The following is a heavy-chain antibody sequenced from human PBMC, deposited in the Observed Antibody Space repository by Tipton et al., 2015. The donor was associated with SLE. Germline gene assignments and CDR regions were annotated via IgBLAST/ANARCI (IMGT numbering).Heavy chain of an antibody. V-gene: IGHV3-7*01. CDR1: GFIFSSYW. Sequence: GSLRLSCAASGFIFSSYWLSWVRQAPGKGLEWVAKIKQDGSETDYVDSVKGRFTISRDNAKSSVFLQMNSLRVEDMAIYYCVRESISRSSFNWGQGTLVTVSS. J-gene: IGHJ4*02. CDR2: IKQDGSET. CDR3: VRESISRSSFN. D-gene: IGHD6-13*01.